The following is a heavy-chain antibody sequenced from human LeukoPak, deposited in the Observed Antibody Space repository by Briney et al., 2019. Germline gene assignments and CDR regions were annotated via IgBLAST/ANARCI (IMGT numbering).Heavy chain of an antibody. Sequence: SETLSLTCAVSGGSISSGGYSWSWIRQPPGKGLEWIGYIYHSGSTYYNPSLKSRVTISVDTSKNQFSLKLSSVTAADTAVYYCARDSAMGATSFDYWGQGTLVTVSS. CDR3: ARDSAMGATSFDY. CDR1: GGSISSGGYS. D-gene: IGHD1-26*01. CDR2: IYHSGST. V-gene: IGHV4-30-2*01. J-gene: IGHJ4*02.